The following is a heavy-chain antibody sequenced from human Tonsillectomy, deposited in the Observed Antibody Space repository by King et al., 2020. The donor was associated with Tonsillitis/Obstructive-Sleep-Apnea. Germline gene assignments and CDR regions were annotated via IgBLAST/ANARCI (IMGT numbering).Heavy chain of an antibody. D-gene: IGHD1-26*01. CDR3: AREGGSYGGFDY. Sequence: VQLQESGPGLVKPSETLSLTCTVSGGSISSYYWSWIRQPPGKGLEWIGYIYYSGSTNYNPSLKSRVTISVDTSKNQFSLKLSSVTAADKAVYYCAREGGSYGGFDYWGQGTLVTVSS. CDR1: GGSISSYY. J-gene: IGHJ4*02. CDR2: IYYSGST. V-gene: IGHV4-59*01.